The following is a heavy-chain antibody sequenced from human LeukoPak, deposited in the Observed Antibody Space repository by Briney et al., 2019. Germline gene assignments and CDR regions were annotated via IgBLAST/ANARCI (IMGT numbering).Heavy chain of an antibody. CDR1: GGSISSYY. Sequence: SETLSVTCTVSGGSISSYYWSWIRQPPGKGLEWIGYIYYSGSSNYNPSLKSRVTISVDTSKNQFSLKLSSVTAADTAVYYCARGSYDSSGYARFDPWGQGTLVTVSS. J-gene: IGHJ5*02. CDR3: ARGSYDSSGYARFDP. V-gene: IGHV4-59*01. CDR2: IYYSGSS. D-gene: IGHD3-22*01.